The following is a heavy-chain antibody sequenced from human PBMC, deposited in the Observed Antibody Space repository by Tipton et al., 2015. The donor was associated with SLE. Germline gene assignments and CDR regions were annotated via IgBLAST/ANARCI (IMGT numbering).Heavy chain of an antibody. V-gene: IGHV3-30*19. CDR2: IWYDGSNK. Sequence: SGFTFSSYGMHWVRQAPGKGLEWVAVIWYDGSNKYYADSVKGRFTISRDNSKNTLYLQMNSLRAEDTAVYYCARDLVVAAKYYFDYWGQGTLVTVSS. CDR1: GFTFSSYG. J-gene: IGHJ4*02. CDR3: ARDLVVAAKYYFDY. D-gene: IGHD2-15*01.